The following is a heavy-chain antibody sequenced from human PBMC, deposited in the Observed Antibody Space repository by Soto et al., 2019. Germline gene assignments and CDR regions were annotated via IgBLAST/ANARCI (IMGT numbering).Heavy chain of an antibody. V-gene: IGHV1-69*01. CDR1: GGTFSSYA. CDR2: IIPIFGTA. J-gene: IGHJ6*02. D-gene: IGHD6-13*01. CDR3: AREGTSGIAAAGTLYYYYGMDV. Sequence: QVQLVQSGAEVQKPGSSVKVSCKASGGTFSSYAISWVRQAPGQGLEWMGGIIPIFGTANYAQKFQGRVTITADESTSTAYMELSSLGSEDTAVYYCAREGTSGIAAAGTLYYYYGMDVWGQGTTVTVSS.